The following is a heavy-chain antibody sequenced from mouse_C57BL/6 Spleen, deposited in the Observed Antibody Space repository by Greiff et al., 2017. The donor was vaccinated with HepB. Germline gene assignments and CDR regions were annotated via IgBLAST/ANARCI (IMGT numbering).Heavy chain of an antibody. CDR2: IDPSDSYT. CDR1: GYTFTSYW. CDR3: AREDYYGSRFPFAY. Sequence: VQLQQSGAELVMPGASVKLSCKASGYTFTSYWMHWVKQRPGQGLEWIGEIDPSDSYTNYNQKFKGKSTLTVDKSSSTAYMQLSSLTSEDSAVYYCAREDYYGSRFPFAYWGQGTLVTVSA. V-gene: IGHV1-69*01. D-gene: IGHD1-1*01. J-gene: IGHJ3*01.